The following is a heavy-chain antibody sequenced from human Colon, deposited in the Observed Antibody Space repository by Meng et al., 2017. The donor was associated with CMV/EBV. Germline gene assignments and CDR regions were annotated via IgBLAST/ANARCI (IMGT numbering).Heavy chain of an antibody. V-gene: IGHV1-2*02. CDR1: GYTFTDYY. CDR3: GRDRHLDP. Sequence: QVQLVRAGAEVTKPGASVKVSCKTSGYTFTDYYIHWVRQAPGQGLEWMGWINSISGDTNYAQKFQGRVTMTRDTSITTAYMELNSLKSDDTAVYYCGRDRHLDPWGQGTLVTVSS. D-gene: IGHD3-3*02. J-gene: IGHJ5*02. CDR2: INSISGDT.